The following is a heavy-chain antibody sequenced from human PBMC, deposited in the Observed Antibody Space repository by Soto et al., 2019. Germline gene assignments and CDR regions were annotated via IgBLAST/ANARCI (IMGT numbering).Heavy chain of an antibody. CDR2: IDYSGST. CDR1: GDSMTGAN. V-gene: IGHV4-59*01. J-gene: IGHJ4*02. D-gene: IGHD4-17*01. CDR3: TRARYGDHFDS. Sequence: SETLSLTCSVSGDSMTGANWGWFRQSPEKGLEWIGYIDYSGSTNYNPSLRSRITITIDTSSNQFSLNLASVTAADAAVYYCTRARYGDHFDSWGQGTLVTSPQ.